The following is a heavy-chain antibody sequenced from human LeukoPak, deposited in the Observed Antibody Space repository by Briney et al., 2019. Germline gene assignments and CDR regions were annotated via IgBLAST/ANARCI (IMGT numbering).Heavy chain of an antibody. CDR1: GFTFSSYA. J-gene: IGHJ3*02. CDR3: AKGAMVRGVYDAFDI. Sequence: GGSLRLSCAASGFTFSSYAMSWVRQAPGKGLEWVSAISGSGGSTYYADSVKGRFTIPRDNSKNTLYLQMNSLRAKDTAVYYCAKGAMVRGVYDAFDIWGQGTMVTVSS. D-gene: IGHD3-10*01. V-gene: IGHV3-23*01. CDR2: ISGSGGST.